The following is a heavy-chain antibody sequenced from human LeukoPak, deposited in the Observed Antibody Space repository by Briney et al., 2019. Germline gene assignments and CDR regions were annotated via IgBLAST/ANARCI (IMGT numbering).Heavy chain of an antibody. Sequence: PGASVKVSCKASGDTFTSYDINWVRQATGQGLEWMGWMNPNSGNTGYAQKFQGRVTITRNTSISTAYMELSSLRSEDTAVYYCARGREAWFYYYYYYMDVWGKGTTVTVSS. V-gene: IGHV1-8*01. CDR3: ARGREAWFYYYYYYMDV. J-gene: IGHJ6*03. CDR1: GDTFTSYD. D-gene: IGHD3-10*01. CDR2: MNPNSGNT.